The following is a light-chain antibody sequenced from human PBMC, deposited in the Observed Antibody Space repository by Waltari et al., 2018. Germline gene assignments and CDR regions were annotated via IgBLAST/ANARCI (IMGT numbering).Light chain of an antibody. CDR3: QQYNNWPPLT. J-gene: IGKJ4*01. CDR1: QSVSNN. CDR2: EAS. V-gene: IGKV3-15*01. Sequence: EILMTQSPGTLSVSPGERATLSCRASQSVSNNLAWYQQQPGQAPRLLIYEASTRATGIPDRFSGRGSGTEFTITISSLQPEDFGLYYCQQYNNWPPLTFGGGTKVEIK.